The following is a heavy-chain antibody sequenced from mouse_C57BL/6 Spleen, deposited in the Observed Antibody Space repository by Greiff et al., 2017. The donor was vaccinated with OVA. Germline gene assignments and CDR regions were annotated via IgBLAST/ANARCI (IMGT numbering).Heavy chain of an antibody. CDR3: AREGDDGYYVAY. D-gene: IGHD2-3*01. CDR1: GFTFSSYA. V-gene: IGHV5-4*01. Sequence: EVQRVESGGGLVKPGGSLKLSCAASGFTFSSYAMSWVRQTPEKRLEWVATISDGGSYTYYPDNVKGRFTISRDNAKNNLYLQMSHLKSEDTAMYYCAREGDDGYYVAYWGQGTLVTVSA. CDR2: ISDGGSYT. J-gene: IGHJ3*01.